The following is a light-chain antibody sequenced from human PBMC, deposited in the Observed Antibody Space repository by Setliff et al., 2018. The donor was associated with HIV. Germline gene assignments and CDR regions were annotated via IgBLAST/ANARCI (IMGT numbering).Light chain of an antibody. V-gene: IGLV3-21*04. CDR3: QVWDSTSEHYV. CDR1: NIGSNT. CDR2: YDR. Sequence: SYELTQPPSVSVAPGKTARITCGGDNIGSNTVHWYQQKPGQAPVLVIYYDRHRPSGTPERFSGSNSGNTATLTISRVEAGDEADYFCQVWDSTSEHYVFATGTKVTVL. J-gene: IGLJ1*01.